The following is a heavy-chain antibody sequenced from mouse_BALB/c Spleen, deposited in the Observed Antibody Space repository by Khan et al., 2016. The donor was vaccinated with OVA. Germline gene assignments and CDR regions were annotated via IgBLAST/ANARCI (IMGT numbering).Heavy chain of an antibody. V-gene: IGHV5-6-5*01. Sequence: EVELVESGGGLVTPGRSLKVSCAASGFISSNYAMSWVRQTPEKRLEWVASISTGGSTYYPDSVKGRFTISRDNARNILYLQMSSLRSEDTAMYYCARDYWFVYWGQGTLVTVSA. CDR1: GFISSNYA. J-gene: IGHJ3*01. CDR2: ISTGGST. CDR3: ARDYWFVY.